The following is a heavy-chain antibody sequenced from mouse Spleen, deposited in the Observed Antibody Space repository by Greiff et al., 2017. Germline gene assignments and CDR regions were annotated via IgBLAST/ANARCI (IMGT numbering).Heavy chain of an antibody. V-gene: IGHV1-80*01. CDR1: GYAFSSYW. J-gene: IGHJ2*01. CDR2: IYPGDGDT. CDR3: ARSDYDGSFLGY. Sequence: QVQLQQSGAELVKPGASVKISCKASGYAFSSYWMNWVKQRPGKGLEWIGQIYPGDGDTNYNGKFKGKATLTADKSSSTAYMQLSSLTSEDSAVYFCARSDYDGSFLGYWGQGTTLTVSS. D-gene: IGHD1-1*01.